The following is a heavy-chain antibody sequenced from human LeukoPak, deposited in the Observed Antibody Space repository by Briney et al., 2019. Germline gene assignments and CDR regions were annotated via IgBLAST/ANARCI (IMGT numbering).Heavy chain of an antibody. CDR2: INSDGSST. V-gene: IGHV3-74*01. D-gene: IGHD3-16*02. CDR1: GFTFSSYW. J-gene: IGHJ6*02. CDR3: AKDEVIAKDYYYYGMDV. Sequence: GGSLRLSCAASGFTFSSYWMHWVRQAPGKGLVWVSRINSDGSSTSYADSVKGRFTISRDNSKNTLYLQMNSLRAEDTAVYYCAKDEVIAKDYYYYGMDVWGQGTTVTVSS.